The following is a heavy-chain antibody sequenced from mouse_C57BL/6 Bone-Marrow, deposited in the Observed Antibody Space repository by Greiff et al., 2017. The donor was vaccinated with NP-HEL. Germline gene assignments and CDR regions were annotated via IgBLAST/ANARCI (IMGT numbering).Heavy chain of an antibody. V-gene: IGHV7-3*01. CDR1: GFTFTDYY. CDR2: IRNKANGYTT. CDR3: ARSPWFAD. J-gene: IGHJ3*01. Sequence: EVQVVESGGGLVQPGGSLSLSCAASGFTFTDYYMSWVRQPPGKALEWLGFIRNKANGYTTEYSASVKGRFTISRDNSQSILYLQMNALRAEDSATYYCARSPWFADWGQGTLVTVSA.